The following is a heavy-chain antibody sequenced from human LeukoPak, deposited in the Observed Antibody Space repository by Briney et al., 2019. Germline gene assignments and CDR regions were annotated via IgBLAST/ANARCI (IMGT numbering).Heavy chain of an antibody. J-gene: IGHJ4*02. V-gene: IGHV3-23*01. D-gene: IGHD2-2*01. CDR1: GFTFSSSA. CDR3: AKEYCSGTSCYQVNY. CDR2: ISGSGGST. Sequence: GGSLRLSCAVSGFTFSSSAMSWVRQAPGKGLEWVSAISGSGGSTYYADSVKGRFTISRDNSKNTLYLQMNGLRAEDTAVYYCAKEYCSGTSCYQVNYWGQGTLVTVSS.